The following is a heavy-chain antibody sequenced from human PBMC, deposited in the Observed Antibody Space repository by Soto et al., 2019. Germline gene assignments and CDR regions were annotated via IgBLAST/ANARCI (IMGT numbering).Heavy chain of an antibody. CDR1: GGSISSGGYY. Sequence: QVQLQESGPGLVKPSQTLSLTCTVSGGSISSGGYYWSWIRQHPGKGLEWIGYIYYSGRTYYNPSLKSRVTISVDPSKDQSSLKLSSVTAADTAVYYCARVGATGYYYYYGMDVWGQGTTVTVSS. J-gene: IGHJ6*02. V-gene: IGHV4-31*03. D-gene: IGHD1-26*01. CDR2: IYYSGRT. CDR3: ARVGATGYYYYYGMDV.